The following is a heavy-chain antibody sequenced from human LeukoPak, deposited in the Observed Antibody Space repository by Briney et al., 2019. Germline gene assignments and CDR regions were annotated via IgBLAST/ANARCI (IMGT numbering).Heavy chain of an antibody. J-gene: IGHJ6*03. Sequence: SGTLSLTCAVSGGSISSSNWWSWVRQPPGKGLEWIGSSYYSGSTYYNPSLKSRVTMSVDTSKNQLSLKVSSVTAADTAVYYCARVFDSGSQAYFYYMDVWGKGTTVIISS. D-gene: IGHD3-10*01. CDR1: GGSISSSNW. V-gene: IGHV4-4*02. CDR2: SYYSGST. CDR3: ARVFDSGSQAYFYYMDV.